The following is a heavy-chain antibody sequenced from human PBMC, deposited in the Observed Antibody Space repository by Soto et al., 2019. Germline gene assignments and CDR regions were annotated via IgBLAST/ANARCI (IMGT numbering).Heavy chain of an antibody. CDR2: IYSGGSI. D-gene: IGHD4-17*01. CDR3: ARGGSYGGNSEGEIDY. V-gene: IGHV3-66*01. J-gene: IGHJ4*02. Sequence: EVQLVESGGGLVQPGGSLRLSCAASGFTVSSNYMSWVRQAPGKGLEWVSVIYSGGSIYYADSVKGRFTISRDNSKNMLYLQMNRLRAEDTAVYYCARGGSYGGNSEGEIDYWGQGTLVTVSS. CDR1: GFTVSSNY.